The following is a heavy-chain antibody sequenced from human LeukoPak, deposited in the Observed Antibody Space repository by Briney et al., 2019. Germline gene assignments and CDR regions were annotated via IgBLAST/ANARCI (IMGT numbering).Heavy chain of an antibody. CDR2: INPSGGST. D-gene: IGHD3-9*01. V-gene: IGHV1-46*01. Sequence: ASVKVSCKASGYTFTSYYMHWVRQAPGQGLEWMGIINPSGGSTSYAQKFQGRVTMTRDTSTSTVYMELSSLRSEDTATYYCARGYDILTGYYMDWFDPWGQGTLVTVSS. CDR3: ARGYDILTGYYMDWFDP. CDR1: GYTFTSYY. J-gene: IGHJ5*02.